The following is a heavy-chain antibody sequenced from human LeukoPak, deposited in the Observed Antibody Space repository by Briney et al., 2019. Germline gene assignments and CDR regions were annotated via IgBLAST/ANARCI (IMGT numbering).Heavy chain of an antibody. CDR1: GGSISSYY. CDR2: IYYSGST. CDR3: ARGLGSYGELLDFDY. V-gene: IGHV4-59*08. J-gene: IGHJ4*02. D-gene: IGHD4-17*01. Sequence: SETLSLTCTVSGGSISSYYWSWIRQPPGKGLEWIGYIYYSGSTNYNPSLKSRVTISVDTSKNQFSLKLSSVTAADTAVYYCARGLGSYGELLDFDYWGQGTLVTVSS.